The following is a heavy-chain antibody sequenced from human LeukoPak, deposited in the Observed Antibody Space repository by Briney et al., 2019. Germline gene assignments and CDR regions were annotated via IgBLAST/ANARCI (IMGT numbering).Heavy chain of an antibody. J-gene: IGHJ1*01. CDR2: IWYDGNNK. V-gene: IGHV3-33*01. Sequence: GGSLRLSCAASGFSFSSYGMHWVRQAPGKGLEWVAVIWYDGNNKYYADSLKGRFTISRDNSKSTLFLQIDSLRAEDTAVYYCARDSSSWPAEYFQHWGQGTLVTVSS. CDR1: GFSFSSYG. CDR3: ARDSSSWPAEYFQH. D-gene: IGHD6-13*01.